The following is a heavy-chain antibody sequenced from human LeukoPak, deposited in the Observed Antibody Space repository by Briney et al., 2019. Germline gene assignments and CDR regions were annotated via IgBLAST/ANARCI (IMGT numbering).Heavy chain of an antibody. Sequence: GGSLRLSCAASGFTFKNYGMSWVRQAPGKGLEWVSAISASGGSSYYAGSVKGRFTVSRDNSKNTLYLQMNSLRAEGTAVYFCAKDLGGQSYGPLDYWGQGTLVTVSS. J-gene: IGHJ4*02. CDR3: AKDLGGQSYGPLDY. CDR2: ISASGGSS. CDR1: GFTFKNYG. V-gene: IGHV3-23*01. D-gene: IGHD3-16*01.